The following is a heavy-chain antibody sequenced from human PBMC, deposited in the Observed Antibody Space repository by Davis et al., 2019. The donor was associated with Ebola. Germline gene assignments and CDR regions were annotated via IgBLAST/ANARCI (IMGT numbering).Heavy chain of an antibody. J-gene: IGHJ6*02. Sequence: ASVKVSCKASGYTFTSYGISWVRQAPGQGLEWMGWISAYNRNTNYAQKLQGRVTMTTDTSTSTAYMELRSLRSDDTAVYYCARDGGFLEWLLSAYYGMDVWGQGTTVTVSS. CDR2: ISAYNRNT. V-gene: IGHV1-18*04. CDR1: GYTFTSYG. D-gene: IGHD3-3*01. CDR3: ARDGGFLEWLLSAYYGMDV.